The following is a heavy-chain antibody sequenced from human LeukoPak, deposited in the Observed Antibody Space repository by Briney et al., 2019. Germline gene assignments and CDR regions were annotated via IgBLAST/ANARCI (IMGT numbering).Heavy chain of an antibody. CDR2: ISYSGST. V-gene: IGHV4-39*01. CDR1: GGSISTSGYF. Sequence: SETLSLTCTVSGGSISTSGYFWGCIRQPPGKGLEWIGSISYSGSTFYNPSLKSRVTISVDTSKNQFSLKLTSVTAADTAVYYRARRDSVGSNAFDIWGQGTMVTVSS. D-gene: IGHD3-10*01. J-gene: IGHJ3*02. CDR3: ARRDSVGSNAFDI.